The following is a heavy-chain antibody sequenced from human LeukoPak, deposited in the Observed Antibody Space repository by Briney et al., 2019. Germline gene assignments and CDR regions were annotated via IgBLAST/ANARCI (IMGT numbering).Heavy chain of an antibody. J-gene: IGHJ5*02. V-gene: IGHV4-38-2*02. CDR3: ARGTGWFDP. D-gene: IGHD1-14*01. CDR2: IYHTGST. Sequence: SETLSLTWSVSGYSISISHYWGWLRHPPGKGLQWIGSIYHTGSTYYNPSLKSRVTISVDTSKNQFSLKLSSVTAADTAVFYCARGTGWFDPWGQGTLVTVSS. CDR1: GYSISISHY.